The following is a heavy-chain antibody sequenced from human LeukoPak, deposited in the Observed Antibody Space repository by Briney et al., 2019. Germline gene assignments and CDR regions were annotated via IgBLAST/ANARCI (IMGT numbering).Heavy chain of an antibody. CDR3: AKVPRREDGYSSSWYFDP. V-gene: IGHV3-48*04. Sequence: GGSLRLSCAASGFTFSSYSMNWVRQAPGKGLEWVSYISGGGSTIYYADSVKGRFTISRDNAKNSLYLQMNSLRAEDTAVYYCAKVPRREDGYSSSWYFDPWGQGTLVTVSS. J-gene: IGHJ5*02. CDR2: ISGGGSTI. D-gene: IGHD6-13*01. CDR1: GFTFSSYS.